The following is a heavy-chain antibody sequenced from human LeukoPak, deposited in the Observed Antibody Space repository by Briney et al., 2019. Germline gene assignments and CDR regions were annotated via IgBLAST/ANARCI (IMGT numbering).Heavy chain of an antibody. CDR1: GFTFSSYA. Sequence: GGSLRLSCAASGFTFSSYAMSWVRQAPGKGLEWVSAISGSGGSTYYADSVKGRFTISRDNSKNTLYLQMDSLRAEDTAVYYCAKLGIVVVVAATTWFDPWGQGTLVTVSS. CDR2: ISGSGGST. J-gene: IGHJ5*02. CDR3: AKLGIVVVVAATTWFDP. V-gene: IGHV3-23*01. D-gene: IGHD2-15*01.